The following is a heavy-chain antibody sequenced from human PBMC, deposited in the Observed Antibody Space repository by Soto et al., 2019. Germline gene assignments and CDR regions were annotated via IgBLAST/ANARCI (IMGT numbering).Heavy chain of an antibody. CDR2: ISYDGSNK. Sequence: GGSLRLSCAASGFTFSSYGMHWVRQAPGKGLEWVAVISYDGSNKYYADSVKGRFTISRDNSKNTLYLQMNSLRAEDTAVYYCAKDVQYCSGGSCYDASHIRGQGTMVTVS. D-gene: IGHD2-15*01. CDR1: GFTFSSYG. J-gene: IGHJ3*02. V-gene: IGHV3-30*18. CDR3: AKDVQYCSGGSCYDASHI.